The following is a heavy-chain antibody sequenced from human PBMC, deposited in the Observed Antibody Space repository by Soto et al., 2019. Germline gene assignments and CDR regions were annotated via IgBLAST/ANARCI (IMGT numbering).Heavy chain of an antibody. V-gene: IGHV3-21*01. CDR1: GFTFSSYG. Sequence: EVQLVESGGGMVKPGGSLRLSCAASGFTFSSYGMNWVRQAPGKGLERVSSISRSSSYIYYADSVKGRFTSSRDNAKHALYLQMNSLRAEDTAVYYCARAPYYYESRGYLLYLGQGTLVTFAS. J-gene: IGHJ4*02. CDR3: ARAPYYYESRGYLLY. D-gene: IGHD3-22*01. CDR2: ISRSSSYI.